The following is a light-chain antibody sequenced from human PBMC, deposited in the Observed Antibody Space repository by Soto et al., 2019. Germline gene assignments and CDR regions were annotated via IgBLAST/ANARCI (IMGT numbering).Light chain of an antibody. CDR2: GAS. V-gene: IGKV3-20*01. CDR1: QSVSSSY. Sequence: EFVLTQSPGTLSLSPGERATLSCRASQSVSSSYLAWYQQKPGQAPRILIYGASTRATGIPDRFSGSGSGTDFTLTISRLEPEDFALYYCQQYGCSPPYTFGGGTKVKIK. CDR3: QQYGCSPPYT. J-gene: IGKJ4*01.